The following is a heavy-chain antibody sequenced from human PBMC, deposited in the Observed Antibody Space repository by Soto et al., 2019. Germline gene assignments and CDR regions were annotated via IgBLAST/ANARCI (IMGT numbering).Heavy chain of an antibody. J-gene: IGHJ6*03. Sequence: SETLSLTCTVSGGSISSYYWSWIRQPPGKGLEWIGYIYYSGSTNYNPSLKSRGTISVDTSKNQFSLKLSSVTAADTAVYYCARVRPRYYYYMDVWGKGTTVTVSS. CDR2: IYYSGST. CDR3: ARVRPRYYYYMDV. V-gene: IGHV4-59*01. CDR1: GGSISSYY.